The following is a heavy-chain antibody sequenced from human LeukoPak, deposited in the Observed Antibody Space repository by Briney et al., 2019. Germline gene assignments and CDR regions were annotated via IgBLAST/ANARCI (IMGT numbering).Heavy chain of an antibody. Sequence: ASVKVSCKASGYTFTTYHISWVRQAPGQGLEWMGWMNPHSGNTGYAQKFLGRITLTRNTSTSMAYMELTSLKSEDTAVYYCARGRRDVFDIWGQGTTVTVS. V-gene: IGHV1-8*03. J-gene: IGHJ3*02. CDR1: GYTFTTYH. CDR2: MNPHSGNT. CDR3: ARGRRDVFDI.